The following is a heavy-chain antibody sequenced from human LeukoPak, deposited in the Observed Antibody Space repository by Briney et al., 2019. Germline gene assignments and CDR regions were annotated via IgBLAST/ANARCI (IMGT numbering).Heavy chain of an antibody. CDR1: GVSISSYY. J-gene: IGHJ5*02. V-gene: IGHV4-59*08. D-gene: IGHD3-10*01. CDR3: ARSKIGRGFGDRNWFDP. CDR2: IYYSGST. Sequence: NPSETLSLTCTVSGVSISSYYWSWIRQPPGKGLEWIGYIYYSGSTNYNPSLKSRVTISVDTSKNQFSLKLSSVTAADTAVYYCARSKIGRGFGDRNWFDPWGQGTLVTVSS.